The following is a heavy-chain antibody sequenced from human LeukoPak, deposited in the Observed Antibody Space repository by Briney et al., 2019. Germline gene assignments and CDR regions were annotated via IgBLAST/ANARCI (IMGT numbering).Heavy chain of an antibody. CDR3: AKDRISATPQGNFAYYYYYGMDV. Sequence: PGGSLRLSCAASGFTFSSYAMHWVRQAPGKGLEWVAVISYDGSNKYYADSVKGRFTISRDNSKNTLYLQMNSLRAEDTAVYYCAKDRISATPQGNFAYYYYYGMDVWGQGTTVTVS. CDR2: ISYDGSNK. V-gene: IGHV3-30*04. CDR1: GFTFSSYA. J-gene: IGHJ6*02. D-gene: IGHD5-12*01.